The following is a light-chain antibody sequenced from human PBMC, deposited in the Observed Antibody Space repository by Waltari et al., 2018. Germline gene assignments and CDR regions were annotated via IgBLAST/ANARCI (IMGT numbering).Light chain of an antibody. CDR1: NIESKS. CDR3: QVWDANTDPGV. J-gene: IGLJ1*01. V-gene: IGLV3-21*04. CDR2: YDS. Sequence: SYVLTQPPSLSVAPGQTARITCGGHNIESKSFHSYRQKTGHAPVLVISYDSDRPSGIPERFSGSNSGNTATLTISRVEAGDEGDYYCQVWDANTDPGVFGTGTEVTVL.